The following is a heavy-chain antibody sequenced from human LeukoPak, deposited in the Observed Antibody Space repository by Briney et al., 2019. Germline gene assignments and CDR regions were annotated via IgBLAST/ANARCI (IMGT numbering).Heavy chain of an antibody. CDR2: IYTSGST. D-gene: IGHD3-9*01. Sequence: SQTLSLTCTVSGGSISSGSYCWSWIRQPAGKGLEWIGRIYTSGSTNYNPSLKSRVTISEDTSRNQFSLKLNSVTAADTAVYFCAREGYDILTGYFNDYWGQGTLVTVSS. V-gene: IGHV4-61*02. J-gene: IGHJ4*02. CDR1: GGSISSGSYC. CDR3: AREGYDILTGYFNDY.